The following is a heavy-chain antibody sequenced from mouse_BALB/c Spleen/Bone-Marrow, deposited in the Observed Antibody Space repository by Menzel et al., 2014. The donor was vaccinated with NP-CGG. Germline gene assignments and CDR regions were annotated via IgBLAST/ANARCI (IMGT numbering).Heavy chain of an antibody. J-gene: IGHJ4*01. V-gene: IGHV1-87*01. CDR1: GYTFTSYW. CDR2: IYPGDGDA. Sequence: QVQLKQSGAELARPGASVKLSCEASGYTFTSYWMQWVKQRPGQGLEWIGTIYPGDGDARYTQKFKGKATLTADKSSSTAYMQLSSLASEDSAVYYCARNYYYASSWSAMDYWGQGTSVTVSS. D-gene: IGHD1-1*01. CDR3: ARNYYYASSWSAMDY.